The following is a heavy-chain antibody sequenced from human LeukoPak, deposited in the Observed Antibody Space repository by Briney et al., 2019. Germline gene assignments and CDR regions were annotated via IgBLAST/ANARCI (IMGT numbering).Heavy chain of an antibody. CDR3: AREASSYWYFDL. D-gene: IGHD3-10*01. J-gene: IGHJ2*01. Sequence: PGGSLRLSCAASGLTFSTIAMSCVRQAPGKWLEWVSAISASGCSTYYADSVKGRFTFSRDNSQNTLYLQMNSLRADDTALYYCAREASSYWYFDLWGRGTLVTVSS. V-gene: IGHV3-23*01. CDR2: ISASGCST. CDR1: GLTFSTIA.